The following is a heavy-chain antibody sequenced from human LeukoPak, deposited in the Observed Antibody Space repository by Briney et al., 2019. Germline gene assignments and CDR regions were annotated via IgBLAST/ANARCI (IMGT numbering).Heavy chain of an antibody. CDR3: AKDQQDFWSTNWFDP. J-gene: IGHJ5*02. CDR1: GFTFDDYA. V-gene: IGHV3-23*01. D-gene: IGHD3-3*01. CDR2: ISGSGGST. Sequence: GGSLRLSCEASGFTFDDYAMHWVRQAPGKGLEWVSAISGSGGSTYYADSVKGRFTISRDNSKNTLYLQMNSLRAEDTAVYYCAKDQQDFWSTNWFDPWGQGTLVTVSS.